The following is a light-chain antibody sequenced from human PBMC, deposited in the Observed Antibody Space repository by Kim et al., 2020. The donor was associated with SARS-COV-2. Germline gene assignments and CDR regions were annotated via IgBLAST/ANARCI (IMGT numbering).Light chain of an antibody. CDR3: SSYAGSNNYVI. Sequence: QSGTISCTGTSSDLGGYNYVSWYQQHPGKAPKLLIYEVTKRPSRVPARFSGSKSGNTASLTVSGVQAEDEADYYCSSYAGSNNYVIFGGGTQLTVL. CDR1: SSDLGGYNY. V-gene: IGLV2-8*01. CDR2: EVT. J-gene: IGLJ2*01.